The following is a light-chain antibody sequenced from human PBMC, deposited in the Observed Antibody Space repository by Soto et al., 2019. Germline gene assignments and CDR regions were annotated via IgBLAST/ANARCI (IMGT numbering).Light chain of an antibody. V-gene: IGLV2-8*01. CDR2: EVS. CDR3: SSYAV. Sequence: QSVLTQPASVSGSPGQSITISCAGTSSDVGAYNYVSWYQQHPGKAPKLMIYEVSKRPSGVPDRFSGSKSGNTASLTVSGLQAEDEADYYCSSYAVFGTGTKVTVL. J-gene: IGLJ1*01. CDR1: SSDVGAYNY.